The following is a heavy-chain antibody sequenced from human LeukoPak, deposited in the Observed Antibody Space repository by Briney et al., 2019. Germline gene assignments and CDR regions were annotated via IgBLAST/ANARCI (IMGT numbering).Heavy chain of an antibody. CDR3: ARGGYYGSGSYRRLDY. Sequence: SETLSLTCTVSGGSISSYYWSWIWQPAGKGLEWIGRIYTSGSTNYNPSLKSRVTMSVDTSKNQFSLKLSSVTAADTAVYYCARGGYYGSGSYRRLDYWGQGTLVTVSS. D-gene: IGHD3-10*01. V-gene: IGHV4-4*07. CDR1: GGSISSYY. CDR2: IYTSGST. J-gene: IGHJ4*02.